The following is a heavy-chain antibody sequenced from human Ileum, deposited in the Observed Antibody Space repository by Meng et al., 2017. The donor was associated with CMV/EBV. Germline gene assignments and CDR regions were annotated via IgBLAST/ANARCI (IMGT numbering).Heavy chain of an antibody. CDR1: GFTVSSKY. CDR2: IYSGGST. D-gene: IGHD3-10*01. V-gene: IGHV3-53*01. Sequence: ASGFTVSSKYMSWVRQAPGKGLEWVSAIYSGGSTYYADSVRGRFTISRDISKNTLYLLMNSLRAEDTAVYYCARHYYYYSGSYSFDYWGQGTLVTVSS. J-gene: IGHJ4*02. CDR3: ARHYYYYSGSYSFDY.